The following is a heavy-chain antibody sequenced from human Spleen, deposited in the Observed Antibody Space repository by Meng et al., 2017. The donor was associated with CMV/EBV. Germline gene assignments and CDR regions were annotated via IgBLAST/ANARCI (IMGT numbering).Heavy chain of an antibody. CDR1: GGSISSGDYY. CDR2: IYYSGST. CDR3: ARDGGYHRAAGPY. J-gene: IGHJ4*02. Sequence: QVRLQEAGPGLVKPSQTLSLTCTVSGGSISSGDYYWSWIRQPPGKGLEWIGYIYYSGSTYYNPSLKSRVTISVDTSKNQFSLKLSSVTAADTAVYYCARDGGYHRAAGPYWGQGTLVTVSS. D-gene: IGHD2-15*01. V-gene: IGHV4-30-4*08.